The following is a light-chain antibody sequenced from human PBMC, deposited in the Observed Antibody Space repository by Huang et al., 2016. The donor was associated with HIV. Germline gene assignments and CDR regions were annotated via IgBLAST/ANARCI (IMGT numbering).Light chain of an antibody. J-gene: IGKJ1*01. CDR2: DAS. V-gene: IGKV1-5*01. Sequence: DIQMTQSPSTLSASVGVRLTITCRASQSISTSLAWYQRKPGKAPKLLLDDASSLDSDVPSRFSGSGSGTEFTLTINSLQPDDFATYYCQQYKTYPWTFGQGTKVEIK. CDR1: QSISTS. CDR3: QQYKTYPWT.